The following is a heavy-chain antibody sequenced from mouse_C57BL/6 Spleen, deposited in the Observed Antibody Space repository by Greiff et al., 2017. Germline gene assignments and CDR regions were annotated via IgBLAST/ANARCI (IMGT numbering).Heavy chain of an antibody. CDR1: GFTFSDYY. CDR3: ARDQDYEDWYFDV. CDR2: INYDGSST. Sequence: EVKLVESEGGLVQPGSSMKLSCTASGFTFSDYYMAWVRQVPEKGLEWVANINYDGSSTYYLDSLKSRFIISRDNAKNILYLQMSSLKSEDTATYYCARDQDYEDWYFDVWGTGTTVTVSS. V-gene: IGHV5-16*01. J-gene: IGHJ1*03. D-gene: IGHD2-4*01.